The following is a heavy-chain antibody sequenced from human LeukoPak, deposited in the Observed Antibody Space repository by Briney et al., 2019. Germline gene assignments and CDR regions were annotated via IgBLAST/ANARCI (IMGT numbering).Heavy chain of an antibody. CDR1: GFTFGDYA. D-gene: IGHD2-15*01. V-gene: IGHV3-49*04. CDR3: TRDCSGSTCYEEMDY. Sequence: GGSLRLSCKPSGFTFGDYAISWVRQAPGKGREWVGFIRSKAFGATTDYAASVKGRFTVSRDDSKGIAYLQMNSLKTEDTAVYYCTRDCSGSTCYEEMDYWGQGTLVTVSS. CDR2: IRSKAFGATT. J-gene: IGHJ4*02.